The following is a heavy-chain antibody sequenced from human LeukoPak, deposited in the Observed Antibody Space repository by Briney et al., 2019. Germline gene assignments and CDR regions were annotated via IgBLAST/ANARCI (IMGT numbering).Heavy chain of an antibody. D-gene: IGHD4-17*01. CDR3: ARDCDGDLRDDYFDY. CDR1: GFTFSSYW. Sequence: GGSPRLSCAASGFTFSSYWMSWVRQAPGKGLEWVANIKQDGSEKYYVDSVKGRFTISRDNAKNSLYLQMNSLRAEDTAVYYCARDCDGDLRDDYFDYRGQGTLVTVSS. V-gene: IGHV3-7*01. CDR2: IKQDGSEK. J-gene: IGHJ4*02.